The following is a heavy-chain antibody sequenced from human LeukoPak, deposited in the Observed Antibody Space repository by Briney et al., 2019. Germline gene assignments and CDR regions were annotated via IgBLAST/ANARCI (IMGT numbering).Heavy chain of an antibody. V-gene: IGHV4-34*01. J-gene: IGHJ4*02. Sequence: PSETLSLTCAVYGGSFSGYYWIWIRQPPGKGLEWIGEINHSGNTVYNPSLTSRVTMSVDTSKNHFSLNLTSVTAADTALYFCAASVTAIPEYWGQGTLVTVSS. CDR3: AASVTAIPEY. CDR2: INHSGNT. CDR1: GGSFSGYY. D-gene: IGHD2-21*02.